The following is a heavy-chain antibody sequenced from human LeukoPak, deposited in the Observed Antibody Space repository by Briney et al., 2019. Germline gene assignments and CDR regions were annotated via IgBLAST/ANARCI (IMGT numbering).Heavy chain of an antibody. CDR3: AKVHYPITMIVVVITTTGFDY. CDR2: ISGSGGST. J-gene: IGHJ4*02. CDR1: GFTFSSYA. V-gene: IGHV3-23*01. D-gene: IGHD3-22*01. Sequence: SGGSLRLSCAASGFTFSSYAMSWVRQAPGKGLEWVSAISGSGGSTYYADSVKSRFTISRDNSKNTLYLQMNSLRAEDTAVYYCAKVHYPITMIVVVITTTGFDYWGQGTLVTVSS.